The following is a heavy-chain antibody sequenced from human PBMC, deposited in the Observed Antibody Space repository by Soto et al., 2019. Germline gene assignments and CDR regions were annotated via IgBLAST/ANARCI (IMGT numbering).Heavy chain of an antibody. CDR2: ISNDGGKE. D-gene: IGHD3-22*01. V-gene: IGHV3-30*18. J-gene: IGHJ4*02. CDR1: GFSFSSYA. Sequence: QVQLVESGGGVVQPGRSLRLSCEASGFSFSSYAIHWVRQAPGKGLEWVAGISNDGGKEHYSDSVKGRFTISTDKSKNTVYLQMSSLTSEDTAVYYCAKSRYSDSSGDFYDYWGQGTLVTVSS. CDR3: AKSRYSDSSGDFYDY.